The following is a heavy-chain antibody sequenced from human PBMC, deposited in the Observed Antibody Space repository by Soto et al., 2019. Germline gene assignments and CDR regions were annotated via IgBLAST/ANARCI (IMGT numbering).Heavy chain of an antibody. Sequence: SETLSLTCTVSGDSVSSTTYYWSWIRQPPGKGLEWIGFIYYTGSTHYNPSLKSRVTISIDTSKNQFSLKLSSVTAADTAVYYCARRYSSAFDIWGQGTMVTVSS. CDR2: IYYTGST. J-gene: IGHJ3*02. CDR3: ARRYSSAFDI. V-gene: IGHV4-61*01. CDR1: GDSVSSTTYY. D-gene: IGHD6-13*01.